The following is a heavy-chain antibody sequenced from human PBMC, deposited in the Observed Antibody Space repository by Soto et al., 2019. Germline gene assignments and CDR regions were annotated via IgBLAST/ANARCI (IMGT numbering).Heavy chain of an antibody. CDR2: INPSGGST. J-gene: IGHJ4*02. CDR3: ARSFRGDDTDTTIFVVIITLAIGY. CDR1: GYTFTSYY. Sequence: ASVKVSCKASGYTFTSYYMHWVRQAPGQGLEWMGIINPSGGSTSYAQKFQGRVTMTRDTSTSTVYMELSSLRSEDTAVYYCARSFRGDDTDTTIFVVIITLAIGYWGQGTLVTVSS. V-gene: IGHV1-46*03. D-gene: IGHD3-3*01.